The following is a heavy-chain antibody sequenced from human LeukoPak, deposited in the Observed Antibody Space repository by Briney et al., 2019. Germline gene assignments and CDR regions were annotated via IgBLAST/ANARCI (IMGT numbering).Heavy chain of an antibody. V-gene: IGHV3-7*04. D-gene: IGHD6-19*01. Sequence: PGGSLRLSCAASGFTFSTYWMAWVRQAPGKGLEWVANIKQDASEKYYVDSVKGRFTISRDNAKNSLYLQMNSLRADDTAVYHCARDSSGSPDNWGQGTLVTVSS. CDR2: IKQDASEK. J-gene: IGHJ4*02. CDR3: ARDSSGSPDN. CDR1: GFTFSTYW.